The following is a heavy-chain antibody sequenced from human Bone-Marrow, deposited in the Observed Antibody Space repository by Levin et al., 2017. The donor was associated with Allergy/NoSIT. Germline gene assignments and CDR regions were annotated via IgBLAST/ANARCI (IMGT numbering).Heavy chain of an antibody. J-gene: IGHJ4*02. CDR1: GGSFSGYY. CDR3: ARGRRWLQPIDY. D-gene: IGHD5-24*01. Sequence: SQTLSLTCAVYGGSFSGYYWSWIRQPPGKGLEWIGEINHSGSTNYNPSLKSRVTISVDTSKNQFSLKLSSVTAADTAVYYCARGRRWLQPIDYWGQGTLVTVSS. CDR2: INHSGST. V-gene: IGHV4-34*01.